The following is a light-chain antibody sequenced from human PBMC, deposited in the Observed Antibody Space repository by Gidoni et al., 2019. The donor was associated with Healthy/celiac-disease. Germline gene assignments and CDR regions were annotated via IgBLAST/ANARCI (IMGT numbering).Light chain of an antibody. CDR1: SSNIGSNT. CDR3: AAWDDSLNGVV. Sequence: QSVLTQPPSASGTPGQRVTISCSGSSSNIGSNTVNWYQQLPGTAPKLLIYSHNQRPSGVPDRFSGSTSGTSASLAISGLQSEDEADYYCAAWDDSLNGVVFGGGTKLTVL. V-gene: IGLV1-44*01. CDR2: SHN. J-gene: IGLJ2*01.